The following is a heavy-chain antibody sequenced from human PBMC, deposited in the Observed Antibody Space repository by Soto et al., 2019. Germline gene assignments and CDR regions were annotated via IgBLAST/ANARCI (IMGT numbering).Heavy chain of an antibody. CDR2: ISGSADST. V-gene: IGHV3-23*01. D-gene: IGHD2-8*01. J-gene: IGHJ6*02. CDR1: GFSFSIFA. Sequence: EVQLLESRGGFIHPGGSLRLSCAASGFSFSIFAMNWVRQAPGKGLEWVSIISGSADSTFYADSVKGRFTISRDNSKSTLYLQINSLRAEDTAVYYCAKTRGAMIYAISVYGMDVLGQGTTVTVSS. CDR3: AKTRGAMIYAISVYGMDV.